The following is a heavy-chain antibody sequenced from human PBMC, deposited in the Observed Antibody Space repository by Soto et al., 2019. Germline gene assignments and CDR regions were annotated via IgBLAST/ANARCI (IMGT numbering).Heavy chain of an antibody. CDR1: GFTFSSYA. D-gene: IGHD3-10*01. Sequence: QVQLVESGGGVVQPGRSLRLSCAASGFTFSSYAMHWVRQAPGKGLGWVAVISYDGSNKYYADSVKGRFTIYRDNSKNTLYLQMNRLSAEDTAVYYCARERGGGLWFGEFTFRYWGQGTLVTVSS. V-gene: IGHV3-30-3*01. CDR2: ISYDGSNK. CDR3: ARERGGGLWFGEFTFRY. J-gene: IGHJ4*02.